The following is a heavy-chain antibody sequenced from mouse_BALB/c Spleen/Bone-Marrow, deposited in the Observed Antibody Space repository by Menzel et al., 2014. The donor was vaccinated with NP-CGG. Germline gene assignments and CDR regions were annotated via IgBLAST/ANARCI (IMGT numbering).Heavy chain of an antibody. V-gene: IGHV2-5*01. CDR1: GFSLTTYG. J-gene: IGHJ2*01. CDR3: AKKRGDGYFDY. Sequence: VQLQESRPGLVQPSPSLSITSTFSGFSLTTYGVHWVRQSPGKGPEWPGVILNNGNPDYNAPLMSRLSNTKDNSKSQIFYKMNSLQADDTAICYCAKKRGDGYFDYRGQGTTRTGSS. D-gene: IGHD3-3*01. CDR2: ILNNGNP.